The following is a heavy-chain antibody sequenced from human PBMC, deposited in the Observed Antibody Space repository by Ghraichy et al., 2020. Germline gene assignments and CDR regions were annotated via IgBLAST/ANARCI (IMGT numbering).Heavy chain of an antibody. D-gene: IGHD5-12*01. V-gene: IGHV4-59*01. CDR3: ARDRAGLRFAYFDY. CDR2: IYYSGST. CDR1: GGSISSYY. J-gene: IGHJ4*02. Sequence: SETLSLTCTVSGGSISSYYWSWIRQPPGKGLEWIGYIYYSGSTNYNPSLKSRVTISVDTSKNQFSLKLSSVTAADTAVYYCARDRAGLRFAYFDYWGQGTLVTVSS.